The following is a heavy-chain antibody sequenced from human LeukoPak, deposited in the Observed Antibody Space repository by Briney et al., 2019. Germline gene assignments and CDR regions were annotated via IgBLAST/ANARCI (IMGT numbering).Heavy chain of an antibody. Sequence: SQTLSLTCTVSGGSISSGSYYWSWIRQPAGKGLEWIGRIYTSGSTNYNPSLKSRVTISVDTSKNQFSLKLSSVTAADTAVYYCARDYGGNPRDAFDIWGQGTMVTVSS. CDR1: GGSISSGSYY. CDR2: IYTSGST. V-gene: IGHV4-61*02. D-gene: IGHD4-23*01. J-gene: IGHJ3*02. CDR3: ARDYGGNPRDAFDI.